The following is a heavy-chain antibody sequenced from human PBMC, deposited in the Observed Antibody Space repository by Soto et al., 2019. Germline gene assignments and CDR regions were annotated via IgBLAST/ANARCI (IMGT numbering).Heavy chain of an antibody. D-gene: IGHD6-19*01. Sequence: QVQLVQSGAEVKKPRASVKVSCKASGYTFTSYGLSWARQAPGQGLEWMGWISAYDGKTNYAQKLQGRVTTTTDTAKSAAYMELRRLRADYTAVYYWARDLAVGLVDYWGQGTLVTVSS. V-gene: IGHV1-18*01. CDR3: ARDLAVGLVDY. J-gene: IGHJ4*02. CDR1: GYTFTSYG. CDR2: ISAYDGKT.